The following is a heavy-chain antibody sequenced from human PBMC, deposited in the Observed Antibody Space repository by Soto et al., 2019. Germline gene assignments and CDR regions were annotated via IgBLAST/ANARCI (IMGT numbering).Heavy chain of an antibody. CDR2: ISGSSDST. V-gene: IGHV3-23*01. CDR1: GFTFDNYA. CDR3: AKRETDYRGWLHFDF. D-gene: IGHD3-9*01. J-gene: IGHJ4*02. Sequence: HPGGSLRLSCAASGFTFDNYAMNWVRQAPGKGLEWVSTISGSSDSTYYADSVKGRFTISRDNSKNTLFLQMNSLRAEDTATYYCAKRETDYRGWLHFDFWGQGTPVTVSS.